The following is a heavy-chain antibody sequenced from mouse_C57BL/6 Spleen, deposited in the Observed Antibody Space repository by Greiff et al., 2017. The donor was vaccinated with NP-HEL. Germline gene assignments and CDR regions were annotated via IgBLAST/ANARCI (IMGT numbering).Heavy chain of an antibody. CDR3: AREGLYFDY. CDR1: GYSITSGYY. Sequence: DVKLQESGPGLVKPSQSLSLTCSVTGYSITSGYYWNWIRQFPGNKLEWMGYISYDGSNNYNPSLKNRISITRDTSKNQFFLKLNSVTTEDTATYYCAREGLYFDYWGQGTTLTVSS. J-gene: IGHJ2*01. V-gene: IGHV3-6*01. CDR2: ISYDGSN.